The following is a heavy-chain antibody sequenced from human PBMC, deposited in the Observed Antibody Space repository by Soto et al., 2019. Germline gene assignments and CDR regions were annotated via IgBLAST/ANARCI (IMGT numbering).Heavy chain of an antibody. Sequence: QVQLQQWGAGLLKPSETLSLTCAVYGGPFSDYYWSWIRQPPEKGLEWIGEINHSGSTNYNPSLRRRVSISVDTPKNQFSLTLSSVTAADTAVYYCARSGHLFDYWGQGIAVTVSS. J-gene: IGHJ4*02. V-gene: IGHV4-34*01. CDR1: GGPFSDYY. CDR2: INHSGST. D-gene: IGHD3-10*01. CDR3: ARSGHLFDY.